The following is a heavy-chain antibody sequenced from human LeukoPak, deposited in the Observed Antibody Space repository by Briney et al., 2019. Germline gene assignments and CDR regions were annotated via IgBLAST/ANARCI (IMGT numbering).Heavy chain of an antibody. Sequence: GESLKISCKGSGYSFTSYWIAWVRQMPGKGLEWMGIVNPADSDTRYSPSFQGQVTISVDKSISTACLQWSSLQASDTAMYYCATVPRIPAVGNTEYFQYWGQGTLVTVSS. D-gene: IGHD6-13*01. J-gene: IGHJ1*01. CDR1: GYSFTSYW. CDR2: VNPADSDT. CDR3: ATVPRIPAVGNTEYFQY. V-gene: IGHV5-51*01.